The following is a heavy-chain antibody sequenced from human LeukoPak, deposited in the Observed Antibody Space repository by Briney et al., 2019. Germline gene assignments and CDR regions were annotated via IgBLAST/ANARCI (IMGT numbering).Heavy chain of an antibody. CDR2: IFTSGST. D-gene: IGHD3-10*01. Sequence: SETLSLTCTVSGGSISSDNYYWSWLRQPAGKGPEWFGRIFTSGSTNYNPSLKSRVTRSVDTSKNQFSLKLSFVTAADTAVYYCARIAQGASGSYYTPQYYYYYMDVWGKGTTVTISS. J-gene: IGHJ6*03. CDR3: ARIAQGASGSYYTPQYYYYYMDV. CDR1: GGSISSDNYY. V-gene: IGHV4-61*02.